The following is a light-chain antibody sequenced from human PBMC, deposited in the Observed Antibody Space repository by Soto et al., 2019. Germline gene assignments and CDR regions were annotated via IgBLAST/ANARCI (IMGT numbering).Light chain of an antibody. V-gene: IGKV3-20*01. CDR1: QYINTR. Sequence: ELGLTQSAATLSSFAGDRVTLSCRASQYINTRLAWYQHRTGQAPRLRIYQTSIRAAGIPARFSGSGYGTDFNLTISRLETEDFGVYFCQQYGSSPITFGQGTGLEIK. CDR3: QQYGSSPIT. J-gene: IGKJ5*01. CDR2: QTS.